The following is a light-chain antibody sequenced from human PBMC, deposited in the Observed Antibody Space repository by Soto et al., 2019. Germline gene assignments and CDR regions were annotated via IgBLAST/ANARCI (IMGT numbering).Light chain of an antibody. J-gene: IGLJ1*01. CDR1: SSDVAGYNH. Sequence: QSVLTQPASVSGSPGQSITISCTGTSSDVAGYNHVSWYQHHPGKAPKLMISEVTNRPSGVSDRFSGSKSGNTASLTISGLQAEDEADYYCSSFTSRFTFVFGTGTKLTVL. CDR3: SSFTSRFTFV. CDR2: EVT. V-gene: IGLV2-14*01.